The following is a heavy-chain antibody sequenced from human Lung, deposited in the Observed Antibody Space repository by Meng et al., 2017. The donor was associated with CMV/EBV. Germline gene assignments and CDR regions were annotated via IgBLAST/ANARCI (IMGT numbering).Heavy chain of an antibody. CDR1: GFSFSSYG. Sequence: SCEASGFSFSSYGMHWVRQAPGKGLEWVAVIWYDGSNENYGESVKGRFTISRDYSKNMLYLQMNSLRAEDTAVYYCAKDSSRSTWYGPDDYSGMDVWXQGTXVTVSS. V-gene: IGHV3-33*06. CDR3: AKDSSRSTWYGPDDYSGMDV. J-gene: IGHJ6*02. D-gene: IGHD6-13*01. CDR2: IWYDGSNE.